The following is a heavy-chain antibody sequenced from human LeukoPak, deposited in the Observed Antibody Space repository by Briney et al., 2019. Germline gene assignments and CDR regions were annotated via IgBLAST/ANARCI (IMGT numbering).Heavy chain of an antibody. CDR1: GFTFSSYS. CDR3: ARGGIAARRGYYYMDV. Sequence: GGSLRLSCAASGFTFSSYSMNWVRQTPGKRLEWVSSISSSSSYIYYADSVKGRFTISRDNAKNSLYLQMNSLRAEDTAVYYCARGGIAARRGYYYMDVWGKGTTVTVSS. V-gene: IGHV3-21*01. J-gene: IGHJ6*03. D-gene: IGHD6-6*01. CDR2: ISSSSSYI.